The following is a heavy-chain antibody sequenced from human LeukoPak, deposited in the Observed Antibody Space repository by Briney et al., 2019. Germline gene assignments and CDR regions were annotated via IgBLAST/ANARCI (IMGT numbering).Heavy chain of an antibody. D-gene: IGHD4-17*01. V-gene: IGHV3-7*01. CDR3: ARHGDYCFDL. J-gene: IGHJ4*02. CDR1: GFTLSSRW. CDR2: IRNDGLTQ. Sequence: GGSLQLSCAASGFTLSSRWMGWVRQAPGKGLEWVANIRNDGLTQYYVDSVKGRFTISRDNAKDSLSLQMNSLRAEDTAVYFCARHGDYCFDLWGQGTLVTVSS.